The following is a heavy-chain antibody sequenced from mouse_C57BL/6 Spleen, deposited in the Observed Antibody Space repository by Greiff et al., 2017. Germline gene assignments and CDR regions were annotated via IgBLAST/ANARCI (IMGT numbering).Heavy chain of an antibody. CDR2: INPNNGGA. J-gene: IGHJ2*01. D-gene: IGHD1-1*01. Sequence: EVQLQQSGPELVKPGASVKMSCKASGYTYTDYNMHWVKQSHGKRLAWIGYINPNNGGARSNQKFKGTATLTVHKSSSTAYMELRSLTSEDSAVYYCARSPYTVYFDYWGQGTTLTVSS. CDR1: GYTYTDYN. V-gene: IGHV1-22*01. CDR3: ARSPYTVYFDY.